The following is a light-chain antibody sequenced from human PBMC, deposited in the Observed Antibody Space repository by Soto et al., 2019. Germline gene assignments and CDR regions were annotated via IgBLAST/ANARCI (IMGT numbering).Light chain of an antibody. CDR2: AAS. J-gene: IGKJ5*01. Sequence: DIQMTQSPSSLSASVGDSVTITCRASQGISRYLSWYQQKPGRAPKLLISAASTLQSGVPARFSGSGSGTDFTLSITSLQPEDFATYHCQQLTSYPRSTFGQGTRLEIK. CDR1: QGISRY. CDR3: QQLTSYPRST. V-gene: IGKV1-9*01.